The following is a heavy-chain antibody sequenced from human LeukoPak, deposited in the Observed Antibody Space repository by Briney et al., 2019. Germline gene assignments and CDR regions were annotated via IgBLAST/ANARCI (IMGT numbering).Heavy chain of an antibody. CDR2: IYYSGST. J-gene: IGHJ4*02. CDR1: GGSISSYY. Sequence: SETLSLTCSVSGGSISSYYWSWIRQPPGKGLEWIGYIYYSGSTHYNPSLKSRVTITVDTSKNQFSLKLSSVTAADTAVYFCARGLAVSGRSSLDFWGQGTLVTVSS. CDR3: ARGLAVSGRSSLDF. V-gene: IGHV4-59*01. D-gene: IGHD6-19*01.